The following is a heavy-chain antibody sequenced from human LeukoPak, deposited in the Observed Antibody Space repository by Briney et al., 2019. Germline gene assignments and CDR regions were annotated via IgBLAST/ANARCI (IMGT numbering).Heavy chain of an antibody. J-gene: IGHJ5*02. CDR3: ARSGAYGWFDP. CDR1: GGSFSGYY. Sequence: SETLSLTCAVYGGSFSGYYWSWIRQPPGKGLEWIGEINHSGSTNYNPSLKSRVTISVDTSKNQFSLKLSSVTAADTAVYYCARSGAYGWFDPWGQGTLVTVSS. CDR2: INHSGST. V-gene: IGHV4-34*01. D-gene: IGHD2-21*01.